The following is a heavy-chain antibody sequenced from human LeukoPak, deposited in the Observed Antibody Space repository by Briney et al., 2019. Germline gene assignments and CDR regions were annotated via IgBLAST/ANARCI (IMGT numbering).Heavy chain of an antibody. Sequence: NPSETLSLTCSVSDDFITMYYWTWIRQPPGKGLEWIGYVDHTGSTNFNPSLNGRVSISRDTTKNLFSLRLRSVTAADTAVYFCARGRVSSSTWYSTYYYYFYMDVWGKGTTVTVSS. J-gene: IGHJ6*03. CDR3: ARGRVSSSTWYSTYYYYFYMDV. CDR1: DDFITMYY. CDR2: VDHTGST. V-gene: IGHV4-59*01. D-gene: IGHD1-1*01.